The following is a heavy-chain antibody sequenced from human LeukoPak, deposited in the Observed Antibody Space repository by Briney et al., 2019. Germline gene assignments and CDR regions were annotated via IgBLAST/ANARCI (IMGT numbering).Heavy chain of an antibody. CDR1: GYSFTSYW. V-gene: IGHV5-10-1*01. CDR2: IDPSDSYT. Sequence: GESLRISCQGSGYSFTSYWISWVRQMPGKGLGWMGRIDPSDSYTNYSPSFQGHFTISSDKPISTAYLQWSSLKASDTAMYCCARRRGYSYGHSDYWGQGALVTVSS. CDR3: ARRRGYSYGHSDY. D-gene: IGHD5-18*01. J-gene: IGHJ4*02.